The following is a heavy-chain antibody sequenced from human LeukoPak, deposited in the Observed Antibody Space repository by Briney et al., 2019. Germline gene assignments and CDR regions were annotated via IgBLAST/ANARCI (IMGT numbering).Heavy chain of an antibody. Sequence: SQTLSLTCTVSGDSISSAGYYRSWIRQHPGKGLEWIGYIYYSGSAYYNPSLKSRVTISLDTSKNQFSLKVTSVTAADTAVYYCARDPHSGYGSDYWGQGTLVTVSS. CDR1: GDSISSAGYY. V-gene: IGHV4-31*03. J-gene: IGHJ4*02. CDR2: IYYSGSA. D-gene: IGHD5-12*01. CDR3: ARDPHSGYGSDY.